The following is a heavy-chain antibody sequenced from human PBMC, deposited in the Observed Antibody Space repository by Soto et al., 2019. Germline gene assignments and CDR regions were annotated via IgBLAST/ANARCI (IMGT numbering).Heavy chain of an antibody. CDR3: ARDAVAGYNPPYGTDV. D-gene: IGHD6-19*01. V-gene: IGHV4-59*01. J-gene: IGHJ6*02. Sequence: SETLSLTCTVSGASINSYYWSWIRQPPGKGLEWIGFISYSGSTNRNPSLKSRVTISVDASKNQFSLELRSVTAEDTAIYYCARDAVAGYNPPYGTDVWGQGTTVTVSS. CDR1: GASINSYY. CDR2: ISYSGST.